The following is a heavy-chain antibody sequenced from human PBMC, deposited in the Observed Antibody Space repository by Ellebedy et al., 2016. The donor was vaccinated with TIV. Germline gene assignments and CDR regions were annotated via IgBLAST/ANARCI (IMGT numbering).Heavy chain of an antibody. J-gene: IGHJ4*02. CDR1: GGSISSGDYY. CDR2: IYYSGNT. D-gene: IGHD2-15*01. CDR3: ARYSDPYFDY. V-gene: IGHV4-30-4*01. Sequence: SETLSLXXTVSGGSISSGDYYWSWIRQPPGKGLEWIGYIYYSGNTYYNPSLKSRVTMSVDTSRNQFSLKLSSVTAADTAVYYCARYSDPYFDYWGQGMMVTVSS.